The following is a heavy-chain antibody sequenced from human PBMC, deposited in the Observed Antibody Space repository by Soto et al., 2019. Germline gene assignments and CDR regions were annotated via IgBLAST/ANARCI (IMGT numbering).Heavy chain of an antibody. Sequence: QVQLVQSGAEVKKPGSSVKVSCKASGGTFSSYSISWVRQAPGQGLEWMGRIIPILGIANYAQKLQGRVTITADKSTSTAYMELSRLRSEDTAVYYCARGAAGIAVAGPSYYFDYWGQGTLVTVSS. V-gene: IGHV1-69*02. CDR1: GGTFSSYS. CDR2: IIPILGIA. CDR3: ARGAAGIAVAGPSYYFDY. J-gene: IGHJ4*02. D-gene: IGHD6-19*01.